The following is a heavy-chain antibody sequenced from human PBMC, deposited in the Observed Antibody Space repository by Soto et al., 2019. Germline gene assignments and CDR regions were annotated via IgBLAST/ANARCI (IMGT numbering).Heavy chain of an antibody. V-gene: IGHV1-18*01. Sequence: QVQLVQSGAEVKKPGASVKVSCKASGYSFSSYGVTWVRQAPGQGLEWMGLISVYNGDTNYAQNFQDRVTRTTDTSTKTAYMDLRSLRFDDTAVYYCASTQGSGYCSSASCRNGMDVWGQGTTVTVSS. J-gene: IGHJ6*02. CDR3: ASTQGSGYCSSASCRNGMDV. D-gene: IGHD2-2*01. CDR2: ISVYNGDT. CDR1: GYSFSSYG.